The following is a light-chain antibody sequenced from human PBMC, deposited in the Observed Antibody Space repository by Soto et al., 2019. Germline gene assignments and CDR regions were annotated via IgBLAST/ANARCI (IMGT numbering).Light chain of an antibody. V-gene: IGLV1-40*01. CDR1: SSNIGAGYD. J-gene: IGLJ3*02. CDR3: QSYDSSLSGWV. Sequence: QAVVTQPPSVSGAPGQRVTISCTGSSSNIGAGYDVHWYQQLPGTAPKLLIYGNSNRPSGVPDRFSGSKSGTSASLAITGLQPEDEADSYCQSYDSSLSGWVFGGGPKLTVL. CDR2: GNS.